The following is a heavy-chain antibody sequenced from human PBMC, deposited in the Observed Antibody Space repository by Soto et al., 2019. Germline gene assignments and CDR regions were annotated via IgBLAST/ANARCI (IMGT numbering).Heavy chain of an antibody. CDR1: RFTFGDYT. CDR3: AKDTSWTIDY. V-gene: IGHV3-43*01. Sequence: EVQLVESGGVVVQPGGSLRLSCTASRFTFGDYTMHWVRQAPGKSLEWVSMISWDGTNTYYADSVKGRFTISRDNSKNSLYLQMNSLRTEDTALYYCAKDTSWTIDYWGQGTLVTVSS. J-gene: IGHJ4*02. D-gene: IGHD4-17*01. CDR2: ISWDGTNT.